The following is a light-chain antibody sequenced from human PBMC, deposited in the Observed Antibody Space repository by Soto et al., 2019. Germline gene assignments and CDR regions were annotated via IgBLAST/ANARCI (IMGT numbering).Light chain of an antibody. V-gene: IGLV2-14*01. J-gene: IGLJ2*01. CDR2: EVS. CDR1: SSDVGGYNY. CDR3: SSFSSTSTIV. Sequence: QSALTQPASVSGSPGQSITISCIGTSSDVGGYNYVSWYQQHPGRVPKPMIFEVSDRPSGVSNRFSGSKSGNTAYLTISGLQAEDEADYYCSSFSSTSTIVFGGGTKLTVL.